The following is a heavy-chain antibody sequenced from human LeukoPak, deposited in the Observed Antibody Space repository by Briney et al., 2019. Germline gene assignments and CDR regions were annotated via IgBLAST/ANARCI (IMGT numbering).Heavy chain of an antibody. CDR2: LSADSGYI. J-gene: IGHJ4*02. Sequence: GGSLRLSCEGSGFTFSAHSMNWVRQAPGKGLEWVSSLSADSGYIYYTDSVRGRFTISRDNAKNSLFLQMNSLRAEDTAVYFCARSLTHGVGDFWGQGTLVTVSS. CDR1: GFTFSAHS. CDR3: ARSLTHGVGDF. V-gene: IGHV3-21*01. D-gene: IGHD3-3*01.